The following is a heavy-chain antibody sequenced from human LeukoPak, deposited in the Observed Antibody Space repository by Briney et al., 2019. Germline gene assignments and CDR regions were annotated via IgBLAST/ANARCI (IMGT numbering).Heavy chain of an antibody. CDR3: ATRGSDFWSGFDY. V-gene: IGHV1-24*01. CDR1: GNTLRELP. CDR2: FDPENAEI. J-gene: IGHJ4*02. D-gene: IGHD3-3*01. Sequence: VASVKVSCKLSGNTLRELPIQWVRQAGGKGLEWMAGFDPENAEIVYAQKFQGRVTMTEDTSTNTAYMELTSLTSDDTALYYCATRGSDFWSGFDYWGQGTQVTVSP.